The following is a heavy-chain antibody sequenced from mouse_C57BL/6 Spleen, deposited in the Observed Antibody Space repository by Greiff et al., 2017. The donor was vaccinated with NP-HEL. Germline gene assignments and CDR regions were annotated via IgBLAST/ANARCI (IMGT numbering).Heavy chain of an antibody. V-gene: IGHV1-82*01. J-gene: IGHJ3*01. CDR3: ARSAYGVAWFAY. Sequence: VQLQESGPELVKPGASVKISCKASGYAFSSSWMNWVKQRPGKGLEWIGRIYPGDGDTNYNGKFKGKATLTADKSSSTAYMQRSSLTSEYSAVYFCARSAYGVAWFAYWGQGTLVTVSA. D-gene: IGHD1-2*01. CDR1: GYAFSSSW. CDR2: IYPGDGDT.